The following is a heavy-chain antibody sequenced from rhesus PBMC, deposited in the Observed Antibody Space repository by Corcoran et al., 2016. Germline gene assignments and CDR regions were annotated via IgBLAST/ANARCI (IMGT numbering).Heavy chain of an antibody. J-gene: IGHJ4*01. D-gene: IGHD5-42*01. Sequence: QVQLQESGPGLVKPSETLSLTCTVSGASISSHWWSWIRQPPGKGLEWIGEINVNSGSTNYTPSLKSRVTISKDASKNQFSLKLSSVTAADTAVYYCARVTVGDTVTVFDYWGQGVLVTVSS. CDR3: ARVTVGDTVTVFDY. V-gene: IGHV4-80*01. CDR1: GASISSHW. CDR2: INVNSGST.